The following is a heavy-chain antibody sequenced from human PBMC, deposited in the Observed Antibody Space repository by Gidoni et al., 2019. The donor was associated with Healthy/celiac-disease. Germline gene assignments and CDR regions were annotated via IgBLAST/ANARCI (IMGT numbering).Heavy chain of an antibody. CDR2: ISGSGGST. V-gene: IGHV3-23*01. CDR3: AKEFGYCSGGSCYFDY. Sequence: EVQLLESGGGLVQPGGSLRLSCAASGFTFSSYAMSWVRQAPGKGLEWVSAISGSGGSTYYADSVKGRFTISRDNSKNTLYLQMNSLRAEDTAVYYCAKEFGYCSGGSCYFDYWGQGTLVTVSS. J-gene: IGHJ4*02. CDR1: GFTFSSYA. D-gene: IGHD2-15*01.